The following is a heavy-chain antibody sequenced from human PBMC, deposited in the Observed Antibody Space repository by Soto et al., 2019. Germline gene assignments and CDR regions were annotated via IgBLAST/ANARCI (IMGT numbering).Heavy chain of an antibody. CDR1: GGSISSYY. J-gene: IGHJ4*02. CDR3: CSGSYYNVIDS. V-gene: IGHV4-59*04. CDR2: IYYSGGT. Sequence: PSETLSLTCTVSGGSISSYYWSWIRQPPGKGLEWIGYIYYSGGTYYNPSLKSRITMSVDTSKNQFSLKVSSVTAVDTAVYYCCSGSYYNVIDSWGQGTLVTVSS. D-gene: IGHD3-10*02.